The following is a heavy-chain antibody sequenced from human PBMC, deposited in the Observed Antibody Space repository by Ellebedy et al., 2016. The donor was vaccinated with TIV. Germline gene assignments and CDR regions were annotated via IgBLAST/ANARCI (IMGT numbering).Heavy chain of an antibody. CDR1: GFTFSSYS. D-gene: IGHD1-26*01. Sequence: GGSLRLXCAASGFTFSSYSMNWVRQAPGKGLEWVSYISSSSSTIYYADSVKGRFTISRDNSKNTLYLQMNSLRAEDTAVYYCAGTYYTREAWGQGTLVTVSS. CDR2: ISSSSSTI. J-gene: IGHJ5*02. CDR3: AGTYYTREA. V-gene: IGHV3-48*01.